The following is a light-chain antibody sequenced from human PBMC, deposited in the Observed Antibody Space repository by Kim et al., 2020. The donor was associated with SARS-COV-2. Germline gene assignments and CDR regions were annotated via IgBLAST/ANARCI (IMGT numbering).Light chain of an antibody. Sequence: QSVLTQPASVSGSPGQSITISCTETSSDFGGYNYVSWYQQHPGKAPKLMIYDVSKRPSGVSNRFSGSKSGKTASLTISGLQAEDEADYYCNSYTTSSTFVVFGGGTKLTVL. V-gene: IGLV2-14*03. CDR2: DVS. CDR3: NSYTTSSTFVV. J-gene: IGLJ2*01. CDR1: SSDFGGYNY.